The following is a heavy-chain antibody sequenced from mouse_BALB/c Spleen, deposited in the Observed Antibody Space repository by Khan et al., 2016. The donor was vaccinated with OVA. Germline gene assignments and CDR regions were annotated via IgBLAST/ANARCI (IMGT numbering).Heavy chain of an antibody. J-gene: IGHJ4*01. D-gene: IGHD2-14*01. CDR1: GFSLSRYN. Sequence: VELVESGPGLVAPSQSLSITCTVSGFSLSRYNIYWVRQPPGKGLEWLGMIWGGGGTDYNSTLKSRLSISKDNSKSQVILKMNSLQTDDSAMYYCARAYYRYDGYYAMDYWGQGTSVTVSS. CDR2: IWGGGGT. V-gene: IGHV2-6-4*01. CDR3: ARAYYRYDGYYAMDY.